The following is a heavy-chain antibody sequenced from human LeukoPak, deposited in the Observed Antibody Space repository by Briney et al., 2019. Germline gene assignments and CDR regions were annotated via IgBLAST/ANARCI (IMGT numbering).Heavy chain of an antibody. Sequence: GGSLRLSCAASGFTFSSYEMNWVRQAPGKGLEWVSYISSSGSTIYYADSVKGRFTISRDNPKNSLYLQMNSLRAEDTAVYYCVSLRSVFGVIPYWGQGTLVTVSS. D-gene: IGHD3-3*01. V-gene: IGHV3-48*03. J-gene: IGHJ4*02. CDR2: ISSSGSTI. CDR3: VSLRSVFGVIPY. CDR1: GFTFSSYE.